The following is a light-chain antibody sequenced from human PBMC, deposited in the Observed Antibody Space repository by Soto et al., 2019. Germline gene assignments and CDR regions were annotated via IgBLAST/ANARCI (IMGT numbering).Light chain of an antibody. CDR3: SSYTTSSTHWV. V-gene: IGLV2-14*01. CDR2: EVS. Sequence: QSALTQPASVSGSPGQSITISCTGTSSDVGGYNYVSWYQQHPGKAPKLMIYEVSNRPSGFSNRFSGSKSGNTASLTISGLQAEDEAEYYCSSYTTSSTHWVFGGGTKLTVL. CDR1: SSDVGGYNY. J-gene: IGLJ3*02.